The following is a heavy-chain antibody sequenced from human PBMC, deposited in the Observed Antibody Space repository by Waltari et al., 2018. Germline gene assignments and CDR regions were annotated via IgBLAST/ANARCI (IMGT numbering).Heavy chain of an antibody. CDR3: AKDRIAAAPYWHFDL. CDR1: GFTFDDYA. D-gene: IGHD6-13*01. J-gene: IGHJ2*01. CDR2: INWNGGGP. Sequence: EMQLVESGGGLVQPGRSLRLSCAASGFTFDDYAMHWVRQAPGKGLGWVAGINWNGGGPGYAYSVKGRFTISRDNVKNSLYLQINDLRAEDTAFYYCAKDRIAAAPYWHFDLWGRGTLVTVSS. V-gene: IGHV3-9*01.